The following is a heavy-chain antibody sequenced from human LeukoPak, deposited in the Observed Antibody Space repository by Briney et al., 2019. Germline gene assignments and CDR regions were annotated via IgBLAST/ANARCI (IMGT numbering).Heavy chain of an antibody. CDR1: GGTFSSYA. CDR3: AREPLSVHDRINWFDP. D-gene: IGHD2/OR15-2a*01. CDR2: IIPIFGTA. J-gene: IGHJ5*02. V-gene: IGHV1-69*13. Sequence: SVKVSCKASGGTFSSYAISWVRQAPGQGLEWMGGIIPIFGTANYAQKFQGRVTITADESTSTAYMELSSLRSEDTAVYYCAREPLSVHDRINWFDPWGQGTLVTVSS.